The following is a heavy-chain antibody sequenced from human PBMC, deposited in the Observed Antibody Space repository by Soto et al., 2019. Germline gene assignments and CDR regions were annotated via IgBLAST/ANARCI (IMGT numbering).Heavy chain of an antibody. D-gene: IGHD6-13*01. CDR1: GFTFSSYA. J-gene: IGHJ6*02. V-gene: IGHV3-30-3*01. CDR2: ISYDGSNK. CDR3: ARSAAYATIAAAGTGGGYDYYYYGMDV. Sequence: GGSLRLSCAASGFTFSSYAMHWVRQAPGKGLEWVAVISYDGSNKYYADSVKGRFTISRDNSKNTLYLQMNSLRAEDTAVYYCARSAAYATIAAAGTGGGYDYYYYGMDVWGQGTTVTVSS.